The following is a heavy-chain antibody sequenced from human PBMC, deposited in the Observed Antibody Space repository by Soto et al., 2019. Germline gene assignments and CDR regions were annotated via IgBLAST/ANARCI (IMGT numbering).Heavy chain of an antibody. J-gene: IGHJ4*02. CDR3: AKERLGRGADY. CDR2: ISGGGGNT. V-gene: IGHV3-23*01. CDR1: GFTFSNYA. Sequence: EVQLLESGGGLVQPGRSLRLSCAASGFTFSNYAMSWVRQTPGKGLEWVSTISGGGGNTYYPDSVKGRFTISRDNSKDTVYLQMNSLRAEDTAIYYCAKERLGRGADYWGQGALVTVTS.